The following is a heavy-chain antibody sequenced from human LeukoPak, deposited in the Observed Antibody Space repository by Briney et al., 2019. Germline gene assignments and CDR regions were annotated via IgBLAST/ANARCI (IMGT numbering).Heavy chain of an antibody. D-gene: IGHD3-22*01. CDR3: ARGRYYYDSSGGNWFDP. J-gene: IGHJ5*02. CDR2: ISGSGGST. CDR1: GFTFSSYA. Sequence: GGSLRLSCAASGFTFSSYAMSWVRQAPGKGLEWVSAISGSGGSTYYADSVKGRFTISRDNSKNTLYLQMNSLRAEDTAVYYCARGRYYYDSSGGNWFDPWGQGTLVTVSS. V-gene: IGHV3-23*01.